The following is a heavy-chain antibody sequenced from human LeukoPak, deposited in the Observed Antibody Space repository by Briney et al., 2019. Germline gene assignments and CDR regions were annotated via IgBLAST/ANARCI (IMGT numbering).Heavy chain of an antibody. CDR1: GFTFSSYG. CDR3: AKGRRYFDWLLPTDCFDY. Sequence: GGSLRLSCAASGFTFSSYGMHWVRQAPGKGLEWVAAMSYDGSNKYYADSVKGRFTISRDNSKNTLYLQMNSLRAEDTAVYYCAKGRRYFDWLLPTDCFDYWGQGTLVTVSS. CDR2: MSYDGSNK. D-gene: IGHD3-9*01. V-gene: IGHV3-30*18. J-gene: IGHJ4*02.